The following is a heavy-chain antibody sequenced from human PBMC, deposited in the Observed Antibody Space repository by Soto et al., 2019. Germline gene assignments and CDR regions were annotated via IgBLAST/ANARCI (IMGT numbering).Heavy chain of an antibody. CDR3: ARVRQLVGYCYYYMDV. Sequence: QVQLLQSGAEVKKPGASVKVSCKASGYTFTNYGITWVRQAPGQGLEWMGWISDYNGDTHYTQRLQGRVTMTTDTDTSTAYMELKGLRSDDTAVDYCARVRQLVGYCYYYMDVWGKGTTVTVSS. D-gene: IGHD6-6*01. V-gene: IGHV1-18*01. CDR1: GYTFTNYG. J-gene: IGHJ6*03. CDR2: ISDYNGDT.